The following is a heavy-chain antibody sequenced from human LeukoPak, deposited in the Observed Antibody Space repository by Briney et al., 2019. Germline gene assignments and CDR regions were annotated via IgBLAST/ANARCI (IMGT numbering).Heavy chain of an antibody. D-gene: IGHD5-18*01. V-gene: IGHV3-30*04. Sequence: GGSLRLSCAASKFTFSSCTMHWVRQAPGKGLDWVAVISYDGRDKYYGDSVKGRFTISRDNSKNTLYLQMNSLRPEDTAIYYCARESRDTAMATDYWGQGTLVTVSS. CDR3: ARESRDTAMATDY. CDR2: ISYDGRDK. CDR1: KFTFSSCT. J-gene: IGHJ4*02.